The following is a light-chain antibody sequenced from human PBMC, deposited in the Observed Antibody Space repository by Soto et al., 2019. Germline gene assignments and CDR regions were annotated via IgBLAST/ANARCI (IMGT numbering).Light chain of an antibody. V-gene: IGKV1-12*01. J-gene: IGKJ1*01. Sequence: EIQMTQSPSSVSASVGDRVTLTCRASQGVSSWLAWYQQKPANAPPLLIYAASSLQSTVPSRFSGSGSGTDFTLTSSSLQPEDFATYYCQQANSFPRTFGEGTKVEIK. CDR3: QQANSFPRT. CDR2: AAS. CDR1: QGVSSW.